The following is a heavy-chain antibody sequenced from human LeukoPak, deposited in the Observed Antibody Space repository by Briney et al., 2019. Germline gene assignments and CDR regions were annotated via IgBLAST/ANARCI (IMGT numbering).Heavy chain of an antibody. J-gene: IGHJ3*01. Sequence: GGSLRLSCAVSGISVSSYAVHWVRQAPGKGLEWVAVMPQDGSNEHYADSVKGRFTISRDMSKNTVFLLMNSLRGEDTAVYYCARAGSSGSYYMYYGMDVWGQGTMVTVSS. CDR3: ARAGSSGSYYMYYGMDV. CDR2: MPQDGSNE. CDR1: GISVSSYA. V-gene: IGHV3-30*04. D-gene: IGHD3-10*01.